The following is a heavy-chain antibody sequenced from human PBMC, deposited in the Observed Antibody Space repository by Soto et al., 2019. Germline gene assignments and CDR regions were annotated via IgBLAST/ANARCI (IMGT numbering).Heavy chain of an antibody. V-gene: IGHV4-59*01. D-gene: IGHD1-1*01. CDR1: GDSISVYY. J-gene: IGHJ3*02. CDR3: ARMNQLAPKRNAFDI. CDR2: IHCSGNS. Sequence: PSETLSLTCAVSGDSISVYYWTWIRQSPGKGLEWIGYIHCSGNSNYSPSLKSRVTMSVDTSKNQFSLRLSSVTAADTAVYYCARMNQLAPKRNAFDIWGQGTMVTVSS.